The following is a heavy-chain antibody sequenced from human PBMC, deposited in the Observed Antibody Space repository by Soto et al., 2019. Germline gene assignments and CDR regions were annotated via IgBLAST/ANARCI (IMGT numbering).Heavy chain of an antibody. CDR1: GFTFSSYA. J-gene: IGHJ5*02. V-gene: IGHV3-23*01. Sequence: GGSLRLSCAASGFTFSSYAMNWVRQAPGKGLEWVSIISGSGDSTYYADSVKGRFTISRDSSKNTLYLQMNAVTAADTAVYYCARDDYKDGGNNWFDPWGQGTLVTVSS. CDR2: ISGSGDST. CDR3: ARDDYKDGGNNWFDP. D-gene: IGHD3-16*01.